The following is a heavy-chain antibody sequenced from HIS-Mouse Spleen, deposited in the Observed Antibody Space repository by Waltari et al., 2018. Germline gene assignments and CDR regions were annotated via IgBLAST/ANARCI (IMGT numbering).Heavy chain of an antibody. Sequence: QLQLQESGSGLVKPSQTLSLTCAVSGGSISSGGYPWSWIRQPPGKGLEWIGYIYHSGSTYYNPSLKSRVTISVDRSKNQFSLKLSSVTAADTAVYYCARFRLRPTYYFDYWGQGTLVTVSS. CDR3: ARFRLRPTYYFDY. CDR2: IYHSGST. J-gene: IGHJ4*02. CDR1: GGSISSGGYP. D-gene: IGHD2-21*01. V-gene: IGHV4-30-2*01.